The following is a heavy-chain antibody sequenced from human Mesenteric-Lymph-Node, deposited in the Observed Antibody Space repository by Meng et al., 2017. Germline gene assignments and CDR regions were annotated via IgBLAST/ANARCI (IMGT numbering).Heavy chain of an antibody. CDR1: NVSIVSSGW. V-gene: IGHV4-4*02. Sequence: SETLSLTCTVSNVSIVSSGWWTWVRQPPGKGLEWIGEINHSGSTNYNPSLKSRVTISVDTSKNQFSLKLSSVTAADTAVYYCAAGDTNGYDGRGLDPWGQGTLVTVSS. CDR2: INHSGST. J-gene: IGHJ5*02. CDR3: AAGDTNGYDGRGLDP. D-gene: IGHD2-8*01.